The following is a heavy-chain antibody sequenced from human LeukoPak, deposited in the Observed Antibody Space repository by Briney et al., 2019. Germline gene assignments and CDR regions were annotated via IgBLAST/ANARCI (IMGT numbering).Heavy chain of an antibody. V-gene: IGHV4-31*03. CDR1: GGSISSGGYY. CDR3: ARSRVAGKGVKYFDY. D-gene: IGHD6-19*01. CDR2: IYYSGST. J-gene: IGHJ4*02. Sequence: SETLSLTCTVSGGSISSGGYYWSWIGQHPGKGLEWIGYIYYSGSTYYNPSLKSRVTISVDTSKNQFSLKLSSVTAADTAVYYCARSRVAGKGVKYFDYWGQGTLVTVSS.